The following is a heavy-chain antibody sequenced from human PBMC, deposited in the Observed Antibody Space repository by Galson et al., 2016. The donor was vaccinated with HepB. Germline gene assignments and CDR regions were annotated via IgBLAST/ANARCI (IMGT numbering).Heavy chain of an antibody. CDR2: ISMSGGSR. J-gene: IGHJ6*04. CDR1: GFTFSSYG. CDR3: VRGSTAPDV. Sequence: SLRLSCAGSGFTFSSYGMTWVRQAPGKGLEEVSSISMSGGSRDYAESVKGRFTISRDNSRSTLFLQMNSLRVEDTGVYYCVRGSTAPDVWGKGTTVTVSS. V-gene: IGHV3-23*01. D-gene: IGHD3-16*01.